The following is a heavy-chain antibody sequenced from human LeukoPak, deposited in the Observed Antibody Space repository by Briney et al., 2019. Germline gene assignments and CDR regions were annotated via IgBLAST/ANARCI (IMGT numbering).Heavy chain of an antibody. CDR2: IYYSGST. V-gene: IGHV4-39*01. CDR3: ARRYPLGKIFGVVMKPDDAFDI. Sequence: SETLSLTCTVSGGSISSSSYYWGWIRQPPGKGLEWIGSIYYSGSTYYNPSLKSRVTISVDTSKNQFSLKLSSVTAADTAVYYCARRYPLGKIFGVVMKPDDAFDIWGQGIMVTVSS. D-gene: IGHD3-3*01. CDR1: GGSISSSSYY. J-gene: IGHJ3*02.